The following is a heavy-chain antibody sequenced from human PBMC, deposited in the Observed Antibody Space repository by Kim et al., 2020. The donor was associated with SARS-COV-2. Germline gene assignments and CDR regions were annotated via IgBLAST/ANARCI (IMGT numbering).Heavy chain of an antibody. J-gene: IGHJ5*02. CDR3: ARELLHNWFDP. Sequence: TNYNPSIQSRVTMSVDTSKTQCSLKLSSVTAADTAVYYCARELLHNWFDPWGQGTLVTVSS. CDR2: T. D-gene: IGHD2-15*01. V-gene: IGHV4-4*07.